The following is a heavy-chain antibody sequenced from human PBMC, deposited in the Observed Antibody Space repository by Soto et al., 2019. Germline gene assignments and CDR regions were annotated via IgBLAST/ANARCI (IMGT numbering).Heavy chain of an antibody. J-gene: IGHJ6*02. Sequence: SETLSLPCTVSGGSISSSFWSWIRQPPGEGLEWIGYIYYSGSTNYNPSLKSRVTISVDTSKNQFSLKLSSVTAADTAVYYCAGESIKAEKYYYYYYCMDVWGQGTTVTVSS. D-gene: IGHD6-6*01. CDR3: AGESIKAEKYYYYYYCMDV. V-gene: IGHV4-59*01. CDR2: IYYSGST. CDR1: GGSISSSF.